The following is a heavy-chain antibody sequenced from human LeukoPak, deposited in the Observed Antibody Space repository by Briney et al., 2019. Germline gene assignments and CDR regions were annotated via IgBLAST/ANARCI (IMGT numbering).Heavy chain of an antibody. V-gene: IGHV4-39*01. CDR2: IYHSGST. Sequence: SETLSLTCTVSGGSISSSSYYWGWIRQPPGKGLEWIGSIYHSGSTYYNPSLKSRVTISVDTSKNQFSLKLSSVTAADTAVYYCARAEIYYDSSGYYGLNGWGYWGQGTLVTVSS. J-gene: IGHJ4*02. CDR1: GGSISSSSYY. D-gene: IGHD3-22*01. CDR3: ARAEIYYDSSGYYGLNGWGY.